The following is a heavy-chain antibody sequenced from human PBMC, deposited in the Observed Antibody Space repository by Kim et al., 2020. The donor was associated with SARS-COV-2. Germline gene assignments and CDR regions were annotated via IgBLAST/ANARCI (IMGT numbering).Heavy chain of an antibody. D-gene: IGHD3-3*01. Sequence: GGSLRLSCAASGFTFSSYGMHWVRQAPGKGLEWVAVIWYDGSNKYYADSVKGRFTISRDNSKNTLYLQMNSLRAEDTAVYYCARDPYDFWSGPRKNYYGMDVWGQGTTVTVSS. CDR3: ARDPYDFWSGPRKNYYGMDV. CDR1: GFTFSSYG. J-gene: IGHJ6*02. CDR2: IWYDGSNK. V-gene: IGHV3-33*01.